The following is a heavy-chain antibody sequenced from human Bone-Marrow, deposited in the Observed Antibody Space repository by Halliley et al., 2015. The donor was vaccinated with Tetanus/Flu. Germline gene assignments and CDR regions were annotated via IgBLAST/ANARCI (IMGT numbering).Heavy chain of an antibody. CDR3: ARESGYDVDRAFAH. Sequence: TLSLTCAVSGGSISSSNWWSWVRQAPGKGLEWIGEVYHSGSTNYNPSLQSRVIISVDKSEHQFSLRLTSVTAADTAVYYCARESGYDVDRAFAHWGQGTLVIVS. D-gene: IGHD3-22*01. CDR1: GGSISSSNW. CDR2: VYHSGST. J-gene: IGHJ4*02. V-gene: IGHV4-4*02.